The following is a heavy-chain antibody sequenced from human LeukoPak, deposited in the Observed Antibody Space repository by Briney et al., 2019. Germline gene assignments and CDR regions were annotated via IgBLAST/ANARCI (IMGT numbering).Heavy chain of an antibody. CDR2: IYYSGST. CDR3: AEGVHYYDSSGYYTDAFDI. J-gene: IGHJ3*02. CDR1: GGSISSSSYY. D-gene: IGHD3-22*01. Sequence: PSETLSLTCTVSGGSISSSSYYWGWIRQPPGKGLEWIGSIYYSGSTYYNPSLKSRVTISVDTSKNQFSLKLSSVTAADTAVYYCAEGVHYYDSSGYYTDAFDIWGQGTMVTVSS. V-gene: IGHV4-39*07.